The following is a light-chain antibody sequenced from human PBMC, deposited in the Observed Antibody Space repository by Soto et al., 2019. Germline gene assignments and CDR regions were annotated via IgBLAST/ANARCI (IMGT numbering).Light chain of an antibody. V-gene: IGLV2-11*01. J-gene: IGLJ1*01. CDR2: DVS. CDR1: TSDVGGYSY. CDR3: CSSGGSPTYV. Sequence: QSALTQPRSVSGSPGQSVTISCTGTTSDVGGYSYVSWYQQHPGKAPKVMIYDVSKRPSGVPDRFSGSKSGNTASLTISGLKVEDEADYYCCSSGGSPTYVFGTVTKSPS.